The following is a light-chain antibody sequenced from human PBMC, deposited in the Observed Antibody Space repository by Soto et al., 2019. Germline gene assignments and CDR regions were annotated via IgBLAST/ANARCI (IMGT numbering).Light chain of an antibody. CDR3: MQALQTTYT. V-gene: IGKV2-28*01. Sequence: DFVMTQSPLSLPVTPGEPASISCRSSQSLLHRNGYNYLDWYLQKPGQSPQLLIYLRSNRASGVPDRFSGRGSGTDFTLKISRVEAEYVWVYYFMQALQTTYTFGQGTKLEIK. J-gene: IGKJ2*01. CDR1: QSLLHRNGYNY. CDR2: LRS.